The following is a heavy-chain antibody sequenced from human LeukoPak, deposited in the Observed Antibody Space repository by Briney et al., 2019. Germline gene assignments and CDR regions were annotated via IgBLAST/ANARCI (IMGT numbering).Heavy chain of an antibody. D-gene: IGHD6-13*01. CDR1: GYTFTSYG. CDR3: AKDGEGYSSSWFDD. CDR2: ISAYNGNT. V-gene: IGHV1-18*01. Sequence: ASVKVSCKASGYTFTSYGISWVRQAPGQGLEWMGWISAYNGNTNYAQKLQGRVTMTTDTSTSTAYMELRSLRSDDTAVYYCAKDGEGYSSSWFDDWGQGTLVTVSS. J-gene: IGHJ4*02.